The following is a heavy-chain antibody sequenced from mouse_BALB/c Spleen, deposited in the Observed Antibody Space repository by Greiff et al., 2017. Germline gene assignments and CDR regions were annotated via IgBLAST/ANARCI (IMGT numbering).Heavy chain of an antibody. CDR2: ISSGGST. D-gene: IGHD2-1*01. Sequence: EVMLVESGGGLVKPGGSLKLSCAASGFTFSSYAMSWVRQTPEKRLEWVASISSGGSTYYPDSVKGRFTISRDNARNILYLQMSSLRSEDTAMYYCARGGNYEDYYAMDYWGQGTSVTVSS. V-gene: IGHV5-6-5*01. CDR1: GFTFSSYA. CDR3: ARGGNYEDYYAMDY. J-gene: IGHJ4*01.